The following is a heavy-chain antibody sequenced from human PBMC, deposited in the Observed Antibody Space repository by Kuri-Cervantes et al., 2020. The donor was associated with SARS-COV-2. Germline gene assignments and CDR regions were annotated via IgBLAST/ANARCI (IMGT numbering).Heavy chain of an antibody. CDR2: LIPVLGTA. V-gene: IGHV1-69*13. CDR3: AKSLGYSSGWYNY. D-gene: IGHD6-19*01. Sequence: SVKVSCKASGGIFSNYAINWVRQAPGQRLEWMGGLIPVLGTADYAKRFQGRVTITADEATTTAYMELSSLKSDDTAVYYCAKSLGYSSGWYNYWGQGTLVTVSS. CDR1: GGIFSNYA. J-gene: IGHJ4*02.